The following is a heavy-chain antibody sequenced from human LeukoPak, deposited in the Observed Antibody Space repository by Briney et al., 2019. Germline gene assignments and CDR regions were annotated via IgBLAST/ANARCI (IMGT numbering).Heavy chain of an antibody. Sequence: SETLSLTCTVSGGSISSSSYYGGWIRQPPGKGLEWIGSIYYSGSTYYNPSLKSRVTISVDTSKNQFSLKLSSVTAADTAVYYCASPLYYYDSSGYYYGGGFDYWGQGTLVTVSS. V-gene: IGHV4-39*01. J-gene: IGHJ4*02. CDR1: GGSISSSSYY. CDR2: IYYSGST. CDR3: ASPLYYYDSSGYYYGGGFDY. D-gene: IGHD3-22*01.